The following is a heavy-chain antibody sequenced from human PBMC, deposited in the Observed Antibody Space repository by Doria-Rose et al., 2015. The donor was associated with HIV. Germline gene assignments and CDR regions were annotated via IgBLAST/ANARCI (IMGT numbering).Heavy chain of an antibody. D-gene: IGHD6-13*01. Sequence: QVTLKESDPVLVKPTETLTLTCTVSGVSLSSPGMGVSWIRQPPGKDLEWLANIFSDDERSYQTSLKSRLTISRGTSKSQVVLTMTDMDPVDTATYYCARIKSSRWYHKYYFDFWGQGTLVIVSA. CDR2: IFSDDER. CDR1: GVSLSSPGMG. CDR3: ARIKSSRWYHKYYFDF. V-gene: IGHV2-26*01. J-gene: IGHJ4*02.